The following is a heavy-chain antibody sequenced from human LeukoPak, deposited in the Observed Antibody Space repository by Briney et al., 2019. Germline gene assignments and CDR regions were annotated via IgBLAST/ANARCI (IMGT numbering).Heavy chain of an antibody. CDR3: AKDWGSSSWFPNYYFDY. D-gene: IGHD6-13*01. J-gene: IGHJ4*02. V-gene: IGHV3-30*18. CDR1: GFTFSSYG. CDR2: ISYDGSNK. Sequence: GRSLRLSCAASGFTFSSYGMHWVRQAPGKGLEWVAVISYDGSNKYYADSVKGRFTISRDNSKSTLYLQMNSLRAGDTAVYYCAKDWGSSSWFPNYYFDYWGQGTLVTASS.